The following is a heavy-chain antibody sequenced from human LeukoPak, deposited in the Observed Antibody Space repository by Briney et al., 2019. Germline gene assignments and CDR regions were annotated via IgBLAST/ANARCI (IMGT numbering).Heavy chain of an antibody. Sequence: AASVKVSCKASGYTFTSYDINWVRQATGQGLEWMGWMNPNSGNTGYAQKFQGRVTMTEDTSTDTAYMELSSLRSEDTAVYYCATAYSGSTNWFDPWGQGTLVTVSS. V-gene: IGHV1-8*01. CDR1: GYTFTSYD. D-gene: IGHD1-26*01. CDR3: ATAYSGSTNWFDP. J-gene: IGHJ5*02. CDR2: MNPNSGNT.